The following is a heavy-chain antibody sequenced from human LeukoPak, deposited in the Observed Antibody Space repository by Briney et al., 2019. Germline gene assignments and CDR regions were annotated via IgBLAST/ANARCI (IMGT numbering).Heavy chain of an antibody. CDR1: GGSISSYY. J-gene: IGHJ4*02. V-gene: IGHV4-4*07. Sequence: SETLSLTCTVSGGSISSYYWSWIRQPAGKGLEWIGRIYTSGSTNYNPSLKSRVTMSVDTSKNQFSLKRSSVTAADTAVYYCARGGSSWYESVSYFDYWGQGTLVTVSS. CDR3: ARGGSSWYESVSYFDY. CDR2: IYTSGST. D-gene: IGHD6-13*01.